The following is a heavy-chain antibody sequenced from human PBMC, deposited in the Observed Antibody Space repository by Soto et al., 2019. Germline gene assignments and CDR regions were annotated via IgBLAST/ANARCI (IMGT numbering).Heavy chain of an antibody. Sequence: SETLSLTCTVSGGSISSYYWSWIRQPPGKGLEWIGYIYYSGSTNYNPSLKSRVTISVDTSKNQFSLKLSSVTAADTAVYYCARVSSSSGYAVLDYWGQGTLVTV. CDR3: ARVSSSSGYAVLDY. D-gene: IGHD3-22*01. V-gene: IGHV4-59*01. J-gene: IGHJ4*02. CDR2: IYYSGST. CDR1: GGSISSYY.